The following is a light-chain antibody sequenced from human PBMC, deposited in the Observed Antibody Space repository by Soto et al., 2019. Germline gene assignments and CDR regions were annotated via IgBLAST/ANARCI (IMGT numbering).Light chain of an antibody. J-gene: IGKJ1*01. CDR3: QQYNSYSRT. V-gene: IGKV1-5*03. Sequence: DIQMTQSPSTLSASVGDRVTITCRASQSISRSLAWYQQKPGKAPKFLIYLASSLESGVPSRFSGSGSGTEFTLTISSLQPDDFATYYCQQYNSYSRTFGQGTKVDIK. CDR1: QSISRS. CDR2: LAS.